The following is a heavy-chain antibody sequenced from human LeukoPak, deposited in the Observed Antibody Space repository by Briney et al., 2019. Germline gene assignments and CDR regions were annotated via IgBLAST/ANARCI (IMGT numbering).Heavy chain of an antibody. CDR1: GITFSGYG. Sequence: SVKVSCKASGITFSGYGISWVRQAPGQGLEWVGGVIPVFGTVKYAQRFKGRVTITADHSTTTAYMDLSSLTSEDTAVYYCARELNHYGSGHDGFDMWGLGTRLSVSA. D-gene: IGHD3-10*01. CDR3: ARELNHYGSGHDGFDM. J-gene: IGHJ3*02. V-gene: IGHV1-69*01. CDR2: VIPVFGTV.